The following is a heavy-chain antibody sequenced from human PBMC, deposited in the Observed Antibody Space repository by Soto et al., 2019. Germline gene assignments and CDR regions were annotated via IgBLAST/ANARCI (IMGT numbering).Heavy chain of an antibody. CDR2: IFYTGST. CDR3: AHFSDLEWFDP. V-gene: IGHV4-59*01. Sequence: SETLSLTCTVSGGSIRRYFWSGIRQSPGKGLEWIGYIFYTGSTTYNPSLKSRVTISIDTSKNQFSLKLSSLTAADTAVYYCAHFSDLEWFDPWGQGTLVTVSS. J-gene: IGHJ5*02. D-gene: IGHD2-21*01. CDR1: GGSIRRYF.